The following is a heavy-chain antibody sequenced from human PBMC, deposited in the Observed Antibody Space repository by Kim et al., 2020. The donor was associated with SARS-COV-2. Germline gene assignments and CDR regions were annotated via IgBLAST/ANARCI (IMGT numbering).Heavy chain of an antibody. Sequence: TNYAQKVQGGVTMTRDTSISTAYMELSRLRSDDTAVYYCARDLSSHSDYWGQGTLVTVSS. J-gene: IGHJ4*02. CDR2: T. D-gene: IGHD6-19*01. CDR3: ARDLSSHSDY. V-gene: IGHV1-2*02.